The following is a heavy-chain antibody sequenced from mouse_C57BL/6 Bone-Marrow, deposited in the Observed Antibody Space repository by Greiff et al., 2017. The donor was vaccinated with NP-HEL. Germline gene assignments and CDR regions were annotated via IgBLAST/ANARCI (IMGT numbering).Heavy chain of an antibody. Sequence: VQLKESGAELVRPGSSVKMSCKTSGYTFTSYGINWVKQRPGQGLEWIGYIYIGNGYTEYNEKFKGKATLTSDTSSSTAYMQLSSLTSEDSAIYFCARAPLYYYGSSYVGYFDVWGTGTTVTVSS. J-gene: IGHJ1*03. D-gene: IGHD1-1*01. V-gene: IGHV1-58*01. CDR3: ARAPLYYYGSSYVGYFDV. CDR1: GYTFTSYG. CDR2: IYIGNGYT.